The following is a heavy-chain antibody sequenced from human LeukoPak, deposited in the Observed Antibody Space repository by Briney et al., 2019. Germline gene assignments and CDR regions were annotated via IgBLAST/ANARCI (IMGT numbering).Heavy chain of an antibody. D-gene: IGHD3-22*01. Sequence: PSETLSLTCTVSSASVKTYYWRWLRQPPGEGLEWIGYIFYSGSTNYNPSLKSRVTISVDTSKNQFSLNLSSVTAADTAVYYCARHSPFYYDSSGYRAFDTWGQGTMVTVSS. J-gene: IGHJ3*02. CDR3: ARHSPFYYDSSGYRAFDT. CDR1: SASVKTYY. V-gene: IGHV4-59*08. CDR2: IFYSGST.